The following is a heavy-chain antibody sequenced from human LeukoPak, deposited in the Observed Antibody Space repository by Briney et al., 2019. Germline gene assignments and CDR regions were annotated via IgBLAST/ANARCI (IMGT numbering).Heavy chain of an antibody. D-gene: IGHD6-19*01. J-gene: IGHJ3*02. Sequence: GGSLRLSCAASGFTFSSYSMTWVRKAPGKGLEWVSYISSSSSTIYYADSVKGRFTISRDNAKNSLYLQMNSLRDEDTAVYYCARYFLYSSGWPPNHDAFDIWGQGTMVTVSS. CDR3: ARYFLYSSGWPPNHDAFDI. CDR1: GFTFSSYS. V-gene: IGHV3-48*02. CDR2: ISSSSSTI.